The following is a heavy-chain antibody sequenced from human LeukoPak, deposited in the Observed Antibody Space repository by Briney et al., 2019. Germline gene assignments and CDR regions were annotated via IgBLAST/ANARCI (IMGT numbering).Heavy chain of an antibody. V-gene: IGHV1-3*01. CDR1: GYTFTSYA. Sequence: GASVKVSCKASGYTFTSYAMRWVRQAPGQRLEWMGWINAGNGNTKYSQKLQGRVTITRDTSASTAYMELRSLRSDDTAVYYCARFERWTGTVYLDYWGQGTLVTVSS. CDR2: INAGNGNT. J-gene: IGHJ4*02. CDR3: ARFERWTGTVYLDY. D-gene: IGHD3/OR15-3a*01.